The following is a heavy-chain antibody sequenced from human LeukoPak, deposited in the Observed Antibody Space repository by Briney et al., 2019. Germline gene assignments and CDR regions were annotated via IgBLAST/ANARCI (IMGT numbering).Heavy chain of an antibody. Sequence: SETLSLTCTVSGGSISSGSYYWSWIRQPAGKGLEWIGRIYTSGSTNYNPSLKSRVTMSVDTSKNQFSLKLSSVTAADTAVYYCARENNNGWPYYYYYYMDVWGKGTTVTISS. V-gene: IGHV4-61*02. J-gene: IGHJ6*03. CDR2: IYTSGST. D-gene: IGHD6-19*01. CDR3: ARENNNGWPYYYYYYMDV. CDR1: GGSISSGSYY.